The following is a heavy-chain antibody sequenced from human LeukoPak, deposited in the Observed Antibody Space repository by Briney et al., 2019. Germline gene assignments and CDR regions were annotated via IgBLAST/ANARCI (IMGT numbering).Heavy chain of an antibody. J-gene: IGHJ6*02. CDR3: ARELRLGNYYYGMDV. CDR2: INPSGGST. Sequence: ASVKVSCKASGYTFTSYYMHWVRQAPGQGLEWMGIINPSGGSTSYAQKFQGRVTMTRDTSTSTVYMELSSLRSEDTAVYYCARELRLGNYYYGMDVWGQGTTVTVSS. D-gene: IGHD7-27*01. V-gene: IGHV1-46*01. CDR1: GYTFTSYY.